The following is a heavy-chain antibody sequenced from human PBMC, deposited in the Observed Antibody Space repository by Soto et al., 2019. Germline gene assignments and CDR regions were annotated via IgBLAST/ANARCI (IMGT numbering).Heavy chain of an antibody. V-gene: IGHV1-24*01. Sequence: ASVKVSCKVSGYTLTELSMHWVRQAPGKGLEWMGGFDPEDDETIYAQKFQGRVTMTEDTSTDTAYMELSSLRSEDTAVYYCATDLGKGGSGKYNYYYYGMDVWG. J-gene: IGHJ6*02. CDR1: GYTLTELS. CDR3: ATDLGKGGSGKYNYYYYGMDV. CDR2: FDPEDDET. D-gene: IGHD3-10*01.